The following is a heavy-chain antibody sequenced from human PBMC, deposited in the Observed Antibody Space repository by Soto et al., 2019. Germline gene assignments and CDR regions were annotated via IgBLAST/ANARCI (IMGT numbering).Heavy chain of an antibody. D-gene: IGHD3-10*01. CDR1: GGTFSSYA. Sequence: QVQQVQSGAEVKKPGSSVKVSCKASGGTFSSYAISWVRQAPGQGLEWMGGIIPIFGTANYAQKFRGRVTITADESTSTAYIELSSLRSEDTAVYYCAREPQVGSGSYYTFYYYYGMDVWGQGTTVTVSS. J-gene: IGHJ6*02. CDR2: IIPIFGTA. V-gene: IGHV1-69*01. CDR3: AREPQVGSGSYYTFYYYYGMDV.